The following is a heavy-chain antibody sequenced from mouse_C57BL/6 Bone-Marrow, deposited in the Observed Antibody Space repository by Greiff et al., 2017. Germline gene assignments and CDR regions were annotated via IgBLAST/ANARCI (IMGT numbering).Heavy chain of an antibody. J-gene: IGHJ2*01. CDR3: AGHGSSYNFDY. Sequence: DVKLVESGGGLVQPGGSLSLSCAASGFTFTAYYMSWVRQPPGKALEWLGFIRNKANGYTTEYSASVKGRFTISRDNSQSILYLQMNALRAEDSATYYCAGHGSSYNFDYWGQGTTLTVSS. V-gene: IGHV7-3*01. D-gene: IGHD1-1*01. CDR2: IRNKANGYTT. CDR1: GFTFTAYY.